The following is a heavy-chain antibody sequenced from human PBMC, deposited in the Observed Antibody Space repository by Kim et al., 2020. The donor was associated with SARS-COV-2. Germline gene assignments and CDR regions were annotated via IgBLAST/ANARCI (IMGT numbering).Heavy chain of an antibody. CDR1: GFTFSSYA. CDR3: AKDSYYDILTGYYIWASTPRGFDY. Sequence: GGSLRLSCAASGFTFSSYAMSWVRQAPGKGLEWVSAISGSGGSTYYADSVKGRFTISRDNSKNTLYLQMNSLRAEDTAVYYCAKDSYYDILTGYYIWASTPRGFDYWGQGTLVTVSS. J-gene: IGHJ4*02. D-gene: IGHD3-9*01. CDR2: ISGSGGST. V-gene: IGHV3-23*01.